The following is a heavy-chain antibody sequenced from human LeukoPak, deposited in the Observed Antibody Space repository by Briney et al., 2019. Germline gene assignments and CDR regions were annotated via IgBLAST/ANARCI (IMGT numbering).Heavy chain of an antibody. CDR3: ARGVGIAVADPNGGY. V-gene: IGHV1-3*01. Sequence: ASVKVSCKASGYTFTSYAMHWVRQAPGQRLEWMGWINAGNGNTKYSQKFQGRVTIARDTSASTAYMELSSLRSEDTAVYYCARGVGIAVADPNGGYWGQGTLVTVSS. D-gene: IGHD6-19*01. CDR1: GYTFTSYA. CDR2: INAGNGNT. J-gene: IGHJ4*02.